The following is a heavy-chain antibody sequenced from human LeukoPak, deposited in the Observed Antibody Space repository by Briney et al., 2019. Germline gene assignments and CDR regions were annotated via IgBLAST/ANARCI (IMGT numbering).Heavy chain of an antibody. CDR2: ISSSSSYI. D-gene: IGHD2-15*01. Sequence: GGSLRLSCAASGFTFSSYSMNWVRQAPGKGLEWVSSISSSSSYIYYADSVKGRFTISRDNAKNSLYLQMNSLRAEDTAVYYCARDRFYCSGGSCYGSTDYWGQGTLVTVSS. J-gene: IGHJ4*02. CDR1: GFTFSSYS. V-gene: IGHV3-21*01. CDR3: ARDRFYCSGGSCYGSTDY.